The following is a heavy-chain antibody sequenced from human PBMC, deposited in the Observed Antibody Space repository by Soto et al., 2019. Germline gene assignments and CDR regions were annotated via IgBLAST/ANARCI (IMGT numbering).Heavy chain of an antibody. CDR3: AKVNHNYSYYYYYMDV. D-gene: IGHD4-4*01. V-gene: IGHV5-10-1*01. CDR1: GYSFTSYW. Sequence: PGESLKISCKGSGYSFTSYWISWVRQMPGKGLEWMGRIDPGDSYTNYSPSFQGHVTISADKSISTAYLQWSSLKVSDTAVYYCAKVNHNYSYYYYYMDVWGKGTTVTVSS. CDR2: IDPGDSYT. J-gene: IGHJ6*03.